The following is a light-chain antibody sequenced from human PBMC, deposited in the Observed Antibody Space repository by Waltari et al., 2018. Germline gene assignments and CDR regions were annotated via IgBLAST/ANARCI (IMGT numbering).Light chain of an antibody. Sequence: DIVMTQSPLSLPVTPGAPASISCSSSPSLLHSNGYNYLDWYLQKPGQSPQLLIYLGSNRASGVPDRFSGSGSGTDFTLKISRVEAEDVGVYYCMQALQTPLTFGQGTKLEIK. V-gene: IGKV2-28*01. CDR3: MQALQTPLT. CDR2: LGS. J-gene: IGKJ2*01. CDR1: PSLLHSNGYNY.